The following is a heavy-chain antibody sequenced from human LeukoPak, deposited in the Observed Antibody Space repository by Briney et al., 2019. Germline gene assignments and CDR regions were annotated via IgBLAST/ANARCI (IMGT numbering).Heavy chain of an antibody. CDR3: AGFSYYYYGMDV. J-gene: IGHJ6*02. V-gene: IGHV4-61*02. CDR2: IYTSGST. D-gene: IGHD5-18*01. Sequence: PSETLSLTCTVSGDSIISGSYYRSWIRQPAGKGLEWIGRIYTSGSTNYNPSLKSRVTISVDTSKNQFSLKLSSVTAADTAVYYCAGFSYYYYGMDVWGQGTTVTVS. CDR1: GDSIISGSYY.